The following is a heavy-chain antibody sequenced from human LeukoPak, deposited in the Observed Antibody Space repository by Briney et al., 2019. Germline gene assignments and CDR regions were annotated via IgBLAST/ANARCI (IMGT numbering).Heavy chain of an antibody. CDR3: ARDQERYSSGWSLDY. Sequence: PGGSLRLSCAASGFTFSSYGMHWVRQAPGKGLEWVAFIRYDGSNKYYADSVKGRFTISRDNSKNTLYLHVNSLRPEDTAVYYCARDQERYSSGWSLDYWGQGTLVTVSS. CDR2: IRYDGSNK. CDR1: GFTFSSYG. D-gene: IGHD6-19*01. V-gene: IGHV3-30*02. J-gene: IGHJ4*02.